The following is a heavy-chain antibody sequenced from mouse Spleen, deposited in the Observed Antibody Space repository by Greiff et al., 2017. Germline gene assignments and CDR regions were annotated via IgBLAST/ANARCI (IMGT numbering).Heavy chain of an antibody. J-gene: IGHJ4*01. V-gene: IGHV3-6*01. CDR3: ARKEYYSYEDYAMDY. CDR2: ISYDGSN. CDR1: GYSITSGYY. D-gene: IGHD2-12*01. Sequence: VQLKESGPGLVKPSQSLSLTCSVTGYSITSGYYWNWIRQFPGNKLEWMGYISYDGSNNYNPSLKNRISITRDTSKNQFFLKLNSVTTEDTATYYCARKEYYSYEDYAMDYWGQGTSVTVSS.